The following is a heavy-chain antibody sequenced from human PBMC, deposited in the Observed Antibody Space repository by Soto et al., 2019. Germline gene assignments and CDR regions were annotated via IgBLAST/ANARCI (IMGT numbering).Heavy chain of an antibody. CDR3: ARDFERAAIAA. V-gene: IGHV4-31*11. CDR2: IAYSGDT. J-gene: IGHJ5*02. D-gene: IGHD3-9*01. CDR1: GGSIISADSY. Sequence: SATLSLTCAVSGGSIISADSYWFWIRKHPGKGLERIGYIAYSGDTYYNPSLRSRVTISADTSENKFSLTLKSVTAADTAGDVCARDFERAAIAAWGQGTSVP.